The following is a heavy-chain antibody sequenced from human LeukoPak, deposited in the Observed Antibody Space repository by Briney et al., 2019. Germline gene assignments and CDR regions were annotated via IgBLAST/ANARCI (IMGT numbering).Heavy chain of an antibody. CDR3: AKGDYGRPYYMDV. Sequence: GGSLRLSCAASGFTFSNSYLSWVRQAPGKGLEWVSIIYSGGNTYYADSVKGRFTISRDNSKNTLYLQMNSLRAEDTAVYYCAKGDYGRPYYMDVWGKGTTVTVSS. CDR2: IYSGGNT. D-gene: IGHD4-17*01. CDR1: GFTFSNSY. J-gene: IGHJ6*03. V-gene: IGHV3-53*01.